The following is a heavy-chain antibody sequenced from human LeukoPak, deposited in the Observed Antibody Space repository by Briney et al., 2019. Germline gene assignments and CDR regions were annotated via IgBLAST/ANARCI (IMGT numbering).Heavy chain of an antibody. J-gene: IGHJ4*02. CDR1: GFTFSSYA. Sequence: GGSLRLSCAASGFTFSSYAMSWVRQAPGKGLEWVSAISGSGGSTYCADSVKGRFTISRDNSKNTLYLQMNSLRAEDTAVYYCAKGSRRGLDSIDYWGQGTLVTVSS. CDR2: ISGSGGST. CDR3: AKGSRRGLDSIDY. D-gene: IGHD3-9*01. V-gene: IGHV3-23*01.